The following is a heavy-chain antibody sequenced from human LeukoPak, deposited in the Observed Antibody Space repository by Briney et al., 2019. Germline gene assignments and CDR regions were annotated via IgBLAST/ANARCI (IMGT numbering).Heavy chain of an antibody. V-gene: IGHV3-23*01. CDR2: ISGSGGST. CDR3: ARDGYNGPRVFDY. D-gene: IGHD5-24*01. CDR1: GFTFSSYA. J-gene: IGHJ4*02. Sequence: GGSLRLSCAASGFTFSSYAMSWVRQAPGKGLEWVSAISGSGGSTYYADSVKGRFTISRDNSKNTLYLQMNGLRAEDTAVYYCARDGYNGPRVFDYWGQGTLVTVSS.